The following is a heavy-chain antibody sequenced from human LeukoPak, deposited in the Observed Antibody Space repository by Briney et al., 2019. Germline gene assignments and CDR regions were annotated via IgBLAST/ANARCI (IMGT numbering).Heavy chain of an antibody. CDR1: GGSISSYY. J-gene: IGHJ4*02. CDR2: IYYSGST. Sequence: PSETLSLTCTVSGGSISSYYWSWIRQPPGKGLEWIGYIYYSGSTNYNPSLKSRVTISVDTSKNQFSLKLSSVTAADTAVYYCAGRKGTFDYWGQGTLVTVSS. V-gene: IGHV4-59*01. CDR3: AGRKGTFDY.